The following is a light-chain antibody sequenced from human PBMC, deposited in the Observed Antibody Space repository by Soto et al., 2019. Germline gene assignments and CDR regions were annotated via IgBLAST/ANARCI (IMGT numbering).Light chain of an antibody. CDR1: QSIGNW. CDR2: KAS. J-gene: IGKJ1*01. Sequence: DLQMTQSPSTLSASVGDRVTITCRASQSIGNWLAWYQQKPGKAPILLIYKASSLQSGVPSRFSASGSGTEFTLTISSLQPDDFATYYCQQYDNYWTFGQGTKVEIK. CDR3: QQYDNYWT. V-gene: IGKV1-5*03.